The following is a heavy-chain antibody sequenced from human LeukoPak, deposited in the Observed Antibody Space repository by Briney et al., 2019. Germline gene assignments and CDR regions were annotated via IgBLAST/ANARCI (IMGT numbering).Heavy chain of an antibody. J-gene: IGHJ3*02. V-gene: IGHV1-46*01. CDR2: INPSGGST. CDR3: AGGVVIRPNYYYDSSGKPHVFDI. Sequence: GASVKVSCKASGYTFTSYYMHWVRQAPGQGLEWMGIINPSGGSTSYAQKFQGRVTMTRDMSTSTVYMELSSLRYEDTAVYYCAGGVVIRPNYYYDSSGKPHVFDIWGQGTMVTVSS. D-gene: IGHD3-22*01. CDR1: GYTFTSYY.